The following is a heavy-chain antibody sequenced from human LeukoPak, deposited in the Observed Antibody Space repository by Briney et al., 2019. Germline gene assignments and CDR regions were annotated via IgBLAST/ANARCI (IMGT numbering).Heavy chain of an antibody. D-gene: IGHD3-10*01. Sequence: ASVKVSCKASGYTFTSYDINWVRQATGQGLEWMGWMNPNSGNTGYAQKFQGRVTMTRNTSISTAYMELSSLRSEDTAVYYCARAQYYYAWDYMDVWGKGTTVTVSS. CDR1: GYTFTSYD. V-gene: IGHV1-8*01. CDR2: MNPNSGNT. CDR3: ARAQYYYAWDYMDV. J-gene: IGHJ6*03.